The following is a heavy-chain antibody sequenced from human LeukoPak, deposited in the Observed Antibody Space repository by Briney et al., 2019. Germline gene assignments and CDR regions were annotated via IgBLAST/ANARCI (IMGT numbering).Heavy chain of an antibody. CDR3: ARESTNDVFDI. CDR2: INPNSGGT. D-gene: IGHD1-26*01. J-gene: IGHJ3*02. V-gene: IGHV1-2*02. Sequence: GASVKVSCKASGYTSTGYYMHWVRQAPGQGLEWMGWINPNSGGTNHAEKFQGRVTMTRDTSISTAYMELSRLRSDDTAVYYCARESTNDVFDIWGQGTMVTVSS. CDR1: GYTSTGYY.